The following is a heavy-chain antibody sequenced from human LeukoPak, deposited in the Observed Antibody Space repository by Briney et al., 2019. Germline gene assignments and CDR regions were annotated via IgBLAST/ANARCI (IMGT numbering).Heavy chain of an antibody. J-gene: IGHJ2*01. CDR3: AKALSSSFYYFDL. Sequence: GGSLRLSCAASGFAFSTYGMHWVRQAPGKGLEWVAFIRLDGSNTKYADSVKGRFTISRDNSKNTLYLQMNSLRIEDTAVYYCAKALSSSFYYFDLGGRGTLVTVSS. CDR1: GFAFSTYG. V-gene: IGHV3-30*02. CDR2: IRLDGSNT. D-gene: IGHD3-16*02.